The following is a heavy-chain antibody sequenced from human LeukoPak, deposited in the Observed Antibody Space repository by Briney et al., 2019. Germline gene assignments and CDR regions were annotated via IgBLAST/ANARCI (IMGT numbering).Heavy chain of an antibody. CDR2: ISYDGGDK. CDR3: AKDQGDYCSGFSCYSGEYGHFQH. D-gene: IGHD2-2*01. Sequence: GTSLRLSCAASGFSFSSYAMEWVRQAPGKGLEWVAAISYDGGDKYYADSVEGRFTISRDNSKNTLYLQMNSLRAEDTAVYYCAKDQGDYCSGFSCYSGEYGHFQHWGQGTLVTVSS. V-gene: IGHV3-30*04. CDR1: GFSFSSYA. J-gene: IGHJ1*01.